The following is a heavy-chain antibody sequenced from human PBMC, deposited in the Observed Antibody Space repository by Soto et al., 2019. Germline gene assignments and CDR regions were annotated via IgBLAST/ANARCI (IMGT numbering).Heavy chain of an antibody. Sequence: QVQVVQSGAEVKKPGSSVKVSCKASGTTFSSYAISWVRQAPGQGLEWMGGIIPIFGTTNYPQKFQGRLTITADESTNTAYMELSSLTSEDTAVYYCVARRYCSGGSCPDYFDYWGQGTLVTVSS. CDR1: GTTFSSYA. CDR3: VARRYCSGGSCPDYFDY. V-gene: IGHV1-69*01. D-gene: IGHD2-15*01. J-gene: IGHJ4*02. CDR2: IIPIFGTT.